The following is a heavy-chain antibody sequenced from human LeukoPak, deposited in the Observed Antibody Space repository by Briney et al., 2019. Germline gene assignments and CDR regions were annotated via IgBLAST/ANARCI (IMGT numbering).Heavy chain of an antibody. D-gene: IGHD3-10*01. J-gene: IGHJ6*03. V-gene: IGHV4-34*01. CDR2: INHSGST. CDR1: GFNFGSYS. Sequence: GSLRLSCAASGFNFGSYSMTWVRQPPGKGLEWIGEINHSGSTNYNPSLKSRVTISVDTSKNQFSLKLSSVTAADTAVYYCARVEEGYGSGRRENYYYYYMDVWGKGTTVTISS. CDR3: ARVEEGYGSGRRENYYYYYMDV.